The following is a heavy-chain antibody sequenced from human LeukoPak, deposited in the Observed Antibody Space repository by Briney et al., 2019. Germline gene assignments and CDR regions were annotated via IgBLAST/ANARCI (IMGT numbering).Heavy chain of an antibody. CDR2: MKSYT. J-gene: IGHJ4*02. D-gene: IGHD6-19*01. CDR1: GYTFTTYG. V-gene: IGHV1-18*01. CDR3: ARDRGDSSGAY. Sequence: ASVKVSCKASGYTFTTYGFSWVRQAPGQGLEWMGYMKSYTKYAEKFQDRFTMTTDTSTNTAYMELRSLTSDDTAVYYCARDRGDSSGAYWGQGTLVTVSS.